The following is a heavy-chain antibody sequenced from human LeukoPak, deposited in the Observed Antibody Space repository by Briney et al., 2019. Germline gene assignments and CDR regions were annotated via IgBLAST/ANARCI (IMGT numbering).Heavy chain of an antibody. D-gene: IGHD6-13*01. CDR3: AEACIAAAGCFEY. Sequence: PGGSLRLSCAASGFTFSSYAMSWVRQAPGKGLEWVSAIRGSGGSTYYADSVKGRFTISRDNSKNTLYLQMNSLRAEDTAVYYCAEACIAAAGCFEYWGQGTLVTVSA. V-gene: IGHV3-23*01. CDR2: IRGSGGST. J-gene: IGHJ4*02. CDR1: GFTFSSYA.